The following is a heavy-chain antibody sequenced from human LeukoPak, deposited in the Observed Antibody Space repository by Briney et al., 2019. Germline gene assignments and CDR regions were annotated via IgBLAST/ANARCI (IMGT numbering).Heavy chain of an antibody. Sequence: PSETLSLTCTVSGDSITSSAFYWGWIRQAPGKGLEWIGNIFHGGNTHYNPSLKSRVSISVDRSKNQFSLKLSSVTAADTAVYYCARGSYYDFWSGYVNWFDPWGQGTLVTVSS. CDR1: GDSITSSAFY. CDR2: IFHGGNT. V-gene: IGHV4-39*01. J-gene: IGHJ5*02. D-gene: IGHD3-3*01. CDR3: ARGSYYDFWSGYVNWFDP.